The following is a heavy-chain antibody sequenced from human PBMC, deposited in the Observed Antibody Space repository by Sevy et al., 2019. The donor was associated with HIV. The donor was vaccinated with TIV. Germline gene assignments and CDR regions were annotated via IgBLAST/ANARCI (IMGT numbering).Heavy chain of an antibody. V-gene: IGHV4-39*01. Sequence: SETLSLTCTVSGGSISSSNRYWGWIRQPPGKGPEWIGSIYYGGTTYYNPSLKSLLTMSLDTSKNQFSLKLSSVTAADTAVYYCARPRDLAFFSWGQGTLVTVSS. J-gene: IGHJ5*02. CDR2: IYYGGTT. CDR3: ARPRDLAFFS. CDR1: GGSISSSNRY. D-gene: IGHD3-3*02.